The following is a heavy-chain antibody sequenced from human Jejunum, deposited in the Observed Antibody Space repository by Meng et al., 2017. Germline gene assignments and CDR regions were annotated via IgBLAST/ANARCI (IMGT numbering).Heavy chain of an antibody. CDR3: ARANDRGNSFDI. Sequence: VQSGGDGGGVVRSGRSLGLSCAAYGFTFSHHGFHWIRQAPGKGRGWVAVIWFGESARYYVDSVEGRCTVSRDDSKNTLYLQMNSLRAEDTAVYYCARANDRGNSFDIWGQGTLVTVS. CDR2: IWFGESAR. J-gene: IGHJ3*02. V-gene: IGHV3-33*01. D-gene: IGHD1-1*01. CDR1: GFTFSHHG.